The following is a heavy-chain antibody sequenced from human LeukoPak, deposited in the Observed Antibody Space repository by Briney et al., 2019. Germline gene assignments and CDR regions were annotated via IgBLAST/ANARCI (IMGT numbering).Heavy chain of an antibody. CDR3: VSFYETN. V-gene: IGHV3-74*01. D-gene: IGHD2-2*01. CDR1: GNYW. CDR2: VNSDGSWT. J-gene: IGHJ4*02. Sequence: PGGSLRLSCAASGNYWMHWVHQAPGKGLVWVSHVNSDGSWTSHADSVKGRFTISKDNAKNTVYLRMNNLRTEDTAVYYCVSFYETNWGRGTLVTVSS.